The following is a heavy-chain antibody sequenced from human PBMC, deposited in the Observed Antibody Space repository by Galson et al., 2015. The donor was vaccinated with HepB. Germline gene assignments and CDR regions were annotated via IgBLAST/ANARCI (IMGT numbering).Heavy chain of an antibody. CDR3: ASRSHCSGGSCYSLGMDV. CDR1: GSTFTGYY. Sequence: SVTVSCKASGSTFTGYYMHWVRQAPGQGLEWMGWINPNSGGTNYAQKFQGWVTMTRDTSISTAYMELSSLGSEDTAVYYCASRSHCSGGSCYSLGMDVWGQGTTVTVSS. CDR2: INPNSGGT. V-gene: IGHV1-2*04. D-gene: IGHD2-15*01. J-gene: IGHJ6*02.